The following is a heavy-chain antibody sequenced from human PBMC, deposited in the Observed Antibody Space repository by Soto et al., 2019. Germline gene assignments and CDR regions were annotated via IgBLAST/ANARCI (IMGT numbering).Heavy chain of an antibody. V-gene: IGHV3-7*03. Sequence: PGGSLRLSCAASGFTFNNYWMTWVRQAPGKGLEWVANIKHDGSERYYVDSVKGQFSISRDNAKNSLYLQMHSLRVEDTAIYYCARDKFPAAAASMGYWGQGTLVTVSS. CDR3: ARDKFPAAAASMGY. J-gene: IGHJ4*02. D-gene: IGHD6-13*01. CDR2: IKHDGSER. CDR1: GFTFNNYW.